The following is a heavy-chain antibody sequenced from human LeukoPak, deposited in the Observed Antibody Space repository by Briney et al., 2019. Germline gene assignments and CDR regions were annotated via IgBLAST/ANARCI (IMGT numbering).Heavy chain of an antibody. CDR3: ARDQYYDILTGLSDY. Sequence: GGSLRLSCAASGFTFSSYSMNWVRQAPGKGLEWVSSISSSSSYIYYADSVKGRFTISRDSAKNSLYLQMNSLRAEDTAVYYCARDQYYDILTGLSDYWGQGTLVTVSS. V-gene: IGHV3-21*01. CDR2: ISSSSSYI. J-gene: IGHJ4*02. CDR1: GFTFSSYS. D-gene: IGHD3-9*01.